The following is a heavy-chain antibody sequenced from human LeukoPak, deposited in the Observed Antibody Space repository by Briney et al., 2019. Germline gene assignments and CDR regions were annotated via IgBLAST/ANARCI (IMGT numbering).Heavy chain of an antibody. V-gene: IGHV1-69*13. CDR1: GYTFTSYG. CDR3: ASGRMRNYYGSGSYPY. D-gene: IGHD3-10*01. Sequence: SVKVSCKASGYTFTSYGISWVRQAPGQGLEWMGGIIPIFGTANYAQKFQGRVTITADESTSTAYMELSSLRSEDTAVYYCASGRMRNYYGSGSYPYWGQGTLVTVSS. CDR2: IIPIFGTA. J-gene: IGHJ4*02.